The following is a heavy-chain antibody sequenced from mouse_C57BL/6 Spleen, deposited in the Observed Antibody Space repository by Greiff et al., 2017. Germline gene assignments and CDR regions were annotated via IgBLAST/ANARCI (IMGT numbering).Heavy chain of an antibody. D-gene: IGHD3-3*01. Sequence: EVKVVESEGGLVQPGSSMKLSCTASGFTFSDYYMAWVRQVPEKGLEWVANINYDGSSTYYLDSLKSRFIISRDNAKNILYLQMSSLKSEDTATYYCARRAHWYFDVWGTGTTVTVSS. J-gene: IGHJ1*03. CDR2: INYDGSST. CDR3: ARRAHWYFDV. V-gene: IGHV5-16*01. CDR1: GFTFSDYY.